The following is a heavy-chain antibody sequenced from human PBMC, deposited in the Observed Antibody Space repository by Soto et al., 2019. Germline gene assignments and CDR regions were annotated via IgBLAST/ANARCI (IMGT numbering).Heavy chain of an antibody. D-gene: IGHD5-18*01. J-gene: IGHJ6*02. CDR3: ARTSMQSRGYSYGHGGMDV. V-gene: IGHV5-10-1*01. Sequence: PGESLKISCKGSGYRFTSYWISWVRQMPGKGLEWMGRIDPSDSYTNYSPSFQGHVTISADKSISTAYLQWSSLKASDTAMYYCARTSMQSRGYSYGHGGMDVWGQGTTVTGSS. CDR1: GYRFTSYW. CDR2: IDPSDSYT.